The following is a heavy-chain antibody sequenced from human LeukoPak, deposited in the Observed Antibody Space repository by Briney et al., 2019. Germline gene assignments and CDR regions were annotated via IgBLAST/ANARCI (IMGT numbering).Heavy chain of an antibody. J-gene: IGHJ3*02. V-gene: IGHV4-59*01. D-gene: IGHD2-15*01. CDR1: GGSISSYY. CDR2: IYYSGST. Sequence: SETLSLTCTVSGGSISSYYWSWIRQPPGKGLEWIGYIYYSGSTNYNPSLKSRVTISVDTSKNQFSLKLSSVTAADTAVYYCARDPSALAYCSGGSCYELGAFDIWGQGTMVTVSS. CDR3: ARDPSALAYCSGGSCYELGAFDI.